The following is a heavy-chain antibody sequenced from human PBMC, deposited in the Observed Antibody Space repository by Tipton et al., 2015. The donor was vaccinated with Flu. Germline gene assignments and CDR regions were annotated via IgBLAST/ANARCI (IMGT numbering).Heavy chain of an antibody. CDR1: GFTFSSYA. V-gene: IGHV3-23*01. CDR3: AKKADYESELDY. J-gene: IGHJ4*02. D-gene: IGHD4-17*01. Sequence: SLRLSCAASGFTFSSYAMSWVRQAPGKGLEWVSAISGSGGSTYYADSVKGRFTISRDNSKNTLYLQMNSLRAEDTALYYCAKKADYESELDYWGQGTLVTVSS. CDR2: ISGSGGST.